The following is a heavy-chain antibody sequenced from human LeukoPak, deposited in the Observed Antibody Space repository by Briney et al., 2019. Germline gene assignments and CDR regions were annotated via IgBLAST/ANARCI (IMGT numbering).Heavy chain of an antibody. Sequence: GGTLRLSCAASGFTFSSYGMSWVRQAPGKGLEWVSAISGSGDSTYYADSVKGRFTISRDNSKNTLYLQMNSLRAEDTAVYYCAKVGYYNDSSGYYLDYFDYWGQGTLVTVSS. J-gene: IGHJ4*02. CDR3: AKVGYYNDSSGYYLDYFDY. D-gene: IGHD3-22*01. V-gene: IGHV3-23*01. CDR2: ISGSGDST. CDR1: GFTFSSYG.